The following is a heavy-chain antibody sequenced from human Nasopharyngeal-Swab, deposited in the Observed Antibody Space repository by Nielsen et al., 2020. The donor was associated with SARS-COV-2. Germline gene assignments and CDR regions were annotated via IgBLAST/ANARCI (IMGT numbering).Heavy chain of an antibody. D-gene: IGHD2-2*01. Sequence: SETLSLTCTVSGYSISSGYYWGWIRQPPGKGLERIGSIYHSGSTYYSPSLKSRVTISVDTSKNQFSLKLSSVTAADTAVYYCARGRIVVVPAARVGSNWFDPWGQGTLVTVSS. CDR1: GYSISSGYY. V-gene: IGHV4-38-2*02. CDR2: IYHSGST. CDR3: ARGRIVVVPAARVGSNWFDP. J-gene: IGHJ5*02.